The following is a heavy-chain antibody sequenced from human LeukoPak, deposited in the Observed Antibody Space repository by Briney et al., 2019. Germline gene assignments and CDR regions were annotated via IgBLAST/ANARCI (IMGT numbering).Heavy chain of an antibody. CDR1: GYTFTSYA. V-gene: IGHV1-3*01. Sequence: EASVKVSCKASGYTFTSYAMHWVRQAPGQRLEWMGWINAGNGNTKYSQKFQGRVTITRDTSASTAYMELSSLRSEETAVYYCARALRYPNWFDPWGQGTLVTVSS. D-gene: IGHD1-1*01. CDR2: INAGNGNT. CDR3: ARALRYPNWFDP. J-gene: IGHJ5*02.